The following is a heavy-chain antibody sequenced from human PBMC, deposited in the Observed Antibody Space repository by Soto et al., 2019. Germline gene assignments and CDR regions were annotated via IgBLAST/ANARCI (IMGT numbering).Heavy chain of an antibody. CDR3: ARDRSSTWRSAMDA. CDR1: GGTFNSHA. V-gene: IGHV1-69*06. Sequence: ASVKVSCKASGGTFNSHAISWVRQAPGQGVEWMGGIIPIFDTPNYAQKFQGRVTITADKSTSTAYMEVTSLRYEDTAVYYCARDRSSTWRSAMDAWGQGTTVTVSS. D-gene: IGHD6-13*01. CDR2: IIPIFDTP. J-gene: IGHJ6*02.